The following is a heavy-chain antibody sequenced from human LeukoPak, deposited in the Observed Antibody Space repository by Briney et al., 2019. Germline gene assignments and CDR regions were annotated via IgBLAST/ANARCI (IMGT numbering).Heavy chain of an antibody. J-gene: IGHJ5*02. CDR1: GYTFTSYG. CDR2: ISAYNGNT. CDR3: ARGGYCSGGSCYSTGVRNWFDP. Sequence: ASVKVSCKASGYTFTSYGISWVRQAPGQGLEWMGWISAYNGNTNYAQKLQGRVTMTTDTSTSTAYMELRSPRSDDTAVYYCARGGYCSGGSCYSTGVRNWFDPWGQGTLVTVSS. V-gene: IGHV1-18*01. D-gene: IGHD2-15*01.